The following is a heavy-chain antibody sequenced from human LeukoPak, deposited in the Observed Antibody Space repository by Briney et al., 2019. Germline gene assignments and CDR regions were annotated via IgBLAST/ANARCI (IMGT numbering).Heavy chain of an antibody. CDR1: GYSVSSNSY. CDR3: AREGSPRPHVDY. CDR2: IHHGGNT. J-gene: IGHJ4*02. V-gene: IGHV4-38-2*02. D-gene: IGHD3-10*01. Sequence: PSETLSLTCIVSGYSVSSNSYWAWIRQSPGKGLEWIGSIHHGGNTYYNPSLMSRVSMSIDTSKNQFSLKLSSVTAADTAVYYCAREGSPRPHVDYWGQGTLVTVSS.